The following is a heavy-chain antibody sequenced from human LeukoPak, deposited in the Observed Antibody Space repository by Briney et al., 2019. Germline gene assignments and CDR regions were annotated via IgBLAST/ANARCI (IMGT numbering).Heavy chain of an antibody. J-gene: IGHJ6*03. Sequence: SETLSLTCTVSGESINPYYWNWIRQSAGKGLEWIGHIYKSGTTNFNPSLTSRVTMSLDTSRNQFSLKLGSVTAADTAVYFCARSFLDYMDVWGKGTTVTVSS. CDR3: ARSFLDYMDV. D-gene: IGHD2/OR15-2a*01. CDR1: GESINPYY. CDR2: IYKSGTT. V-gene: IGHV4-4*07.